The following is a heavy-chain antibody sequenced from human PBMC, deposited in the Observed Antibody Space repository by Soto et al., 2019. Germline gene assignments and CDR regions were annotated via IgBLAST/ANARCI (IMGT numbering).Heavy chain of an antibody. J-gene: IGHJ4*02. V-gene: IGHV3-23*01. CDR1: GFTFSSYA. D-gene: IGHD6-19*01. CDR3: ASQEAIAVAGDFDY. CDR2: ISGSGGST. Sequence: EVQLLESGGVLVQPGGSLRLSCAASGFTFSSYAMSWVRQAPGKGLEWVSAISGSGGSTYYADSVKGRFTISRDNSKNTLYLQMNSLRAEDTAVYYCASQEAIAVAGDFDYWGQGTLVTVSS.